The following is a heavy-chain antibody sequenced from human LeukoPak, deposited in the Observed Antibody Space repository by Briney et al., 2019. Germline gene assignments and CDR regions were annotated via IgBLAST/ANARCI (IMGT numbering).Heavy chain of an antibody. CDR3: ARDYLVVVVAGVGVVDY. V-gene: IGHV1-2*02. CDR1: GYTFTGYY. D-gene: IGHD2-15*01. J-gene: IGHJ4*02. CDR2: INPNSGGT. Sequence: ASVKVSCKASGYTFTGYYMHWVRQAPGQGLEWMGWINPNSGGTNYAQKFQGRVTMTRDTSISTAYMELSRLRSDDTAVYYCARDYLVVVVAGVGVVDYWGQGTLVTVSS.